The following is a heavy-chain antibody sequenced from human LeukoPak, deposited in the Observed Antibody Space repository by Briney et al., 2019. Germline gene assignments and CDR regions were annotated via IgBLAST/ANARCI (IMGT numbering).Heavy chain of an antibody. J-gene: IGHJ6*03. V-gene: IGHV1-18*01. CDR3: ARVGYCSSTSCYDYYYYYMDV. Sequence: ASVKVSCKASGYTFTSYGISWVRQAPGQGLEWMGWISAYNGNTNYAQKLQGRVTMTTHTSTSTAYMELRSLRSDDTAVYYCARVGYCSSTSCYDYYYYYMDVWGKGTTVTVSS. CDR2: ISAYNGNT. CDR1: GYTFTSYG. D-gene: IGHD2-2*03.